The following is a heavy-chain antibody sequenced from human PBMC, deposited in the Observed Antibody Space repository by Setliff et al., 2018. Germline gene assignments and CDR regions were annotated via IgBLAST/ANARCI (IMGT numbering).Heavy chain of an antibody. J-gene: IGHJ4*02. Sequence: LSLTCTVSGGSISSGGYYWSWIRQHPGKGLEWIGYIYYSGSTYYNPSLKSRVTISVDTSKNQFSLKLSSVTAADTAVYYCARDNRDYDFWSGYYSLRGYFDYWGQGTLVTVSS. V-gene: IGHV4-31*03. CDR1: GGSISSGGYY. D-gene: IGHD3-3*01. CDR3: ARDNRDYDFWSGYYSLRGYFDY. CDR2: IYYSGST.